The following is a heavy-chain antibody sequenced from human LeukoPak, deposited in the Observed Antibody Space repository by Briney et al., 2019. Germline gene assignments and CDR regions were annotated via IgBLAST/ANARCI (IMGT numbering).Heavy chain of an antibody. CDR3: ARAKEFGVVRGFDY. J-gene: IGHJ4*02. CDR1: GGSISSYS. V-gene: IGHV4-59*01. D-gene: IGHD3-3*01. CDR2: IFDSGYT. Sequence: SETLSLTCTVSGGSISSYSWSWIRQPPGKGLELIGYIFDSGYTNYNPSLDSRVTISVDTSKNQFSLKLTSVTAADTAVYYCARAKEFGVVRGFDYWGQGTLVTVSS.